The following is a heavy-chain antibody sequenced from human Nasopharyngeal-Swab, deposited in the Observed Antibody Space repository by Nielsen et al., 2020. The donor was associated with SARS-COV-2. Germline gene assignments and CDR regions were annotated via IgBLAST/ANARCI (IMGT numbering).Heavy chain of an antibody. Sequence: GGSLRLSCAASGFTFSSFGMHWVRQAPGKGLEWVAFIAHDASNEYYGDSVKGRFSISRDSSKNTLYLQMDSLRGEDTAVYYCVRGSSGWYGMDYWGQGNLVTVSP. CDR3: VRGSSGWYGMDY. J-gene: IGHJ4*02. CDR1: GFTFSSFG. D-gene: IGHD6-19*01. CDR2: IAHDASNE. V-gene: IGHV3-30*03.